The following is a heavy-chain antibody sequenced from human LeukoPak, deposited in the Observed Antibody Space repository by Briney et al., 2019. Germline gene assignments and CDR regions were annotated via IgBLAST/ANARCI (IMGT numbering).Heavy chain of an antibody. J-gene: IGHJ6*03. CDR3: ARDKQDYYYYMDV. CDR2: ISAYNGNT. Sequence: GASVKVSCKASGYTFTSYGISWVRQAPGQGLEWMGWISAYNGNTDYAQKLQGRVTMTTDTSTSTAYMGLRAEDTAVYYCARDKQDYYYYMDVWGKGTTVTVSS. V-gene: IGHV1-18*01. CDR1: GYTFTSYG.